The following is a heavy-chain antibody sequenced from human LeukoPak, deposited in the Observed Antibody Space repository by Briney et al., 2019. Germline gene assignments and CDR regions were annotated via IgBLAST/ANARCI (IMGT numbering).Heavy chain of an antibody. J-gene: IGHJ3*01. CDR2: IYYSGST. D-gene: IGHD6-19*01. Sequence: KPSETLSLTCTVSGGSISSSSYYWGWIRQPPGKGLEWIGSIYYSGSTYYNPSLKSRVTISVDTSKNQFSLKLSSVTAADTAVYYCASGVGEEIAVAALGPWGQGTMVTVSS. V-gene: IGHV4-39*07. CDR1: GGSISSSSYY. CDR3: ASGVGEEIAVAALGP.